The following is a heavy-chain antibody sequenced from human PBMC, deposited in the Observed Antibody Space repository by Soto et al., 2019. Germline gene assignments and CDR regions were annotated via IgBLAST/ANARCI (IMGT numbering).Heavy chain of an antibody. J-gene: IGHJ4*02. Sequence: SETLSLTCTVSGGSIGSGDHYWSWIRQPPGKGLEWIGYIYYSGSTYYNASLKSRVTISVDTSKNQFSLKLTSVTAADTAVCYCARGVRGPYYFDYWGQGTLVTAPQ. V-gene: IGHV4-30-4*01. D-gene: IGHD1-26*01. CDR2: IYYSGST. CDR3: ARGVRGPYYFDY. CDR1: GGSIGSGDHY.